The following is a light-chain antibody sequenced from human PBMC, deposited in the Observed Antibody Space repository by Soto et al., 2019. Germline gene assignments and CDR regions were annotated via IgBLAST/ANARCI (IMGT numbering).Light chain of an antibody. CDR2: GAS. V-gene: IGKV3-20*01. J-gene: IGKJ5*01. CDR1: QSVSSSY. CDR3: QQYGSSRT. Sequence: EFVLTQSPGTLSLPPGERATLSCRASQSVSSSYLAWYQQKPGQAPRLLIYGASSRATGIPDRFSGSGSGTDFTLTISRLEPEDFAVYYCQQYGSSRTFGQGTRLEIK.